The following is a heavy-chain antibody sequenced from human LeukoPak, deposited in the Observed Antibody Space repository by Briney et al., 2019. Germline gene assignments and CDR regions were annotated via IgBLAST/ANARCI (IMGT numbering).Heavy chain of an antibody. CDR3: ARGSGSYDC. CDR1: GGSISSTNW. V-gene: IGHV4-4*02. CDR2: VFHSGST. J-gene: IGHJ4*02. Sequence: SGTLSLTCAVSGGSISSTNWWSWVRQPPGKGLEWIGEVFHSGSTDYNPSLKSRVTMSVDKSKNQFSLNLRSVTAADTAVYYCARGSGSYDCWGQGTLVTVYS. D-gene: IGHD3-10*01.